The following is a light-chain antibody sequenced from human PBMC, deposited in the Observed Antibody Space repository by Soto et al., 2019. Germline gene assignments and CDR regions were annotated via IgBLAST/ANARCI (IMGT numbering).Light chain of an antibody. J-gene: IGKJ4*01. Sequence: DIQMTQSPSTLSASVGDRVTITCRASQSISSWLAWYQQKPGKAPKFLIFTASSLESGVPSRFSGGGDGTEFPLTISSLQPDDFATYCCQQYNTYPLTFGGGTKVEIK. CDR2: TAS. CDR3: QQYNTYPLT. CDR1: QSISSW. V-gene: IGKV1-5*03.